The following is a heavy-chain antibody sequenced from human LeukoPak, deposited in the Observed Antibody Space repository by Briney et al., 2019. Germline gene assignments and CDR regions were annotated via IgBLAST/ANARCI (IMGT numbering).Heavy chain of an antibody. CDR3: ARDSITGDNSLDF. D-gene: IGHD7-27*01. CDR2: IVGDGSKA. V-gene: IGHV3-33*05. Sequence: GGSLRLSCAASGFTFSTYGMQWVRQAPGKGLEWVAVIVGDGSKAHCADSVRGRFTVSRDNSKNTLYLQMNSLRAEDTAVYYCARDSITGDNSLDFWGRGTLITVSS. J-gene: IGHJ4*02. CDR1: GFTFSTYG.